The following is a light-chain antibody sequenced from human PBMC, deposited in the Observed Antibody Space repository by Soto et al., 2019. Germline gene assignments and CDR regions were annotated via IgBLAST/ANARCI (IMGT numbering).Light chain of an antibody. J-gene: IGKJ1*01. CDR3: QQSYSTIAT. Sequence: DFQMTQSPSSLSASIGDRVTITCRARQGLRTSLPWYQQKPGKAPQLLIYAASRMKSGVPSRFSGSGSGTDCTLTISSLQPEDVATYNCQQSYSTIATVGEGTKVEIK. V-gene: IGKV1-39*01. CDR1: QGLRTS. CDR2: AAS.